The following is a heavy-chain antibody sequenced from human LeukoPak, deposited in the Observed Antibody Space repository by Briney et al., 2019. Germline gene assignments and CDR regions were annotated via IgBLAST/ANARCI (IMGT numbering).Heavy chain of an antibody. CDR2: ISYDGSNK. V-gene: IGHV3-30*04. Sequence: GGSLRLSCAASGFTFSSYAMHWVRQAPGKGLEWVAVISYDGSNKYYADSVKGRFTISRDNSKNTLYLQMNSLRAEDTAVYYCAKDELFHYYGSGISGYYFDYWGQGTLVTVSS. CDR1: GFTFSSYA. J-gene: IGHJ4*02. CDR3: AKDELFHYYGSGISGYYFDY. D-gene: IGHD3-10*01.